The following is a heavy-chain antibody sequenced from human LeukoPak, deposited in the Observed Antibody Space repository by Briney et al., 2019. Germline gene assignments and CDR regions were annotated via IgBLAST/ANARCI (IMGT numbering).Heavy chain of an antibody. Sequence: SETLSLTCTVSGGSISSSSYYWGWIRQPPGKGLEWIGSIYYSGSTYYNPSLKSRVTISVDTSKNQFSLKLSSVTAADTAVYYCANLLRYFDWLAYWGQGTLVTVSS. CDR2: IYYSGST. CDR1: GGSISSSSYY. CDR3: ANLLRYFDWLAY. V-gene: IGHV4-39*01. D-gene: IGHD3-9*01. J-gene: IGHJ4*02.